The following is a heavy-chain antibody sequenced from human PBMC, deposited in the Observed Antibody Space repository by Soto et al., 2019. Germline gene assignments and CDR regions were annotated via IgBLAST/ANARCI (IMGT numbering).Heavy chain of an antibody. Sequence: SETLSLTCTVSGDSVATGTYYGSWIRQPPGKGLEWLGVIYYSGSTLYTPSLKSRVTMSIDASRNQFSLKLSSVTTADTAVYFCARIYYHDSTAYYHYFDFWGQGALVTVSS. V-gene: IGHV4-61*01. D-gene: IGHD3-22*01. CDR1: GDSVATGTYY. CDR2: IYYSGST. J-gene: IGHJ4*02. CDR3: ARIYYHDSTAYYHYFDF.